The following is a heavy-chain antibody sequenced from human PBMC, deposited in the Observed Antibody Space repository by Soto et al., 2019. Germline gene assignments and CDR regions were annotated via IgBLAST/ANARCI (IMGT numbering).Heavy chain of an antibody. D-gene: IGHD6-6*01. CDR2: ISYDGSNK. V-gene: IGHV3-30*18. CDR3: AKISIAARPLYYYGMDV. J-gene: IGHJ6*02. Sequence: GGSLRLSCAASGFTFSCYGMHWVRQAPGKGLEWVAVISYDGSNKYYADSVKGRFTISRDNSKNTLYLQMNSLRAEDTAVYYCAKISIAARPLYYYGMDVWGQGTTVTVSS. CDR1: GFTFSCYG.